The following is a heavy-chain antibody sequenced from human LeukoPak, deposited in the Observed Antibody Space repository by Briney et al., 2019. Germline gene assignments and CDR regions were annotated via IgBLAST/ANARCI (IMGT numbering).Heavy chain of an antibody. V-gene: IGHV3-30*02. Sequence: PGGSLRLSCAASGFIFSSYGMHWVRQAPGKGLEWVAFIRYDGSNKYYADSVKGRFTISRDNSKNTLYLQMNSLRAEDTAVYYCAKDLQGSSWFWFDPWGQGTLVTVSS. CDR2: IRYDGSNK. CDR1: GFIFSSYG. D-gene: IGHD6-13*01. J-gene: IGHJ5*02. CDR3: AKDLQGSSWFWFDP.